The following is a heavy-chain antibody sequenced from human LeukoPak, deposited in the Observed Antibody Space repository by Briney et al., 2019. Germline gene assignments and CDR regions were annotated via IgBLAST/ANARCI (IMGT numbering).Heavy chain of an antibody. J-gene: IGHJ5*02. CDR3: AKIDGGYYYYFIWFDP. CDR2: ISGSGGST. V-gene: IGHV3-23*01. CDR1: GFTFSSYG. Sequence: GGTLRLSCAASGFTFSSYGMSWVRQAPGKGLEWVSAISGSGGSTYYADSVKGRFTISRDNSKNTLYLQMNSLRADDTAVYYCAKIDGGYYYYFIWFDPWGEGTLVTVSS. D-gene: IGHD3-22*01.